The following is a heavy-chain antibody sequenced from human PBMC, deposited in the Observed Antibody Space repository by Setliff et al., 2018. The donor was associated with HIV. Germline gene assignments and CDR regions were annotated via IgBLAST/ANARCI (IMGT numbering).Heavy chain of an antibody. Sequence: SVKVSCKASGYTFNDNYIHWVRQAPGQGLEWMGGIIPLFGTANYAQKFQGRVTMTTDELMTTAYLELSSLRSEDTAVYYCASGSGYCKNGVCYIGVHRTPDKYYFDSWGQGALVTVSS. CDR3: ASGSGYCKNGVCYIGVHRTPDKYYFDS. D-gene: IGHD2-8*01. J-gene: IGHJ4*02. V-gene: IGHV1-69*05. CDR1: GYTFNDNY. CDR2: IIPLFGTA.